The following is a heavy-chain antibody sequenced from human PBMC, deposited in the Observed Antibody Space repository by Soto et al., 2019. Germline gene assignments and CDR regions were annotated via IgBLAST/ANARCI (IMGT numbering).Heavy chain of an antibody. Sequence: QVQLVESGGGGVRPGRSLRLSCATSGFSFSDAGMHWVRQAPGKGLEWVAVISFDGSDKYYADSVKGRFTISRDNSKNMLFLQMNSLRGEDTAVYFCAKELYEWNSGLCYWGQGTLVIVSS. V-gene: IGHV3-30*18. CDR2: ISFDGSDK. J-gene: IGHJ4*02. CDR3: AKELYEWNSGLCY. D-gene: IGHD1-7*01. CDR1: GFSFSDAG.